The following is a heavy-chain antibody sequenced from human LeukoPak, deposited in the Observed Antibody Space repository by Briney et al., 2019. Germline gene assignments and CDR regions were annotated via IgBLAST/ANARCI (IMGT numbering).Heavy chain of an antibody. CDR1: GFTFSSYW. D-gene: IGHD3-22*01. Sequence: PGGSLRLSCAASGFTFSSYWMSWVRQAPGKGLEWVANLKQDGSEKYYVDSVKGRFTNSRDNAKNSLYLQKNSLRAEDTAVYYCARAWGLYYYDSSGPYYFDYWGQGTLVTVSS. V-gene: IGHV3-7*01. CDR3: ARAWGLYYYDSSGPYYFDY. CDR2: LKQDGSEK. J-gene: IGHJ4*02.